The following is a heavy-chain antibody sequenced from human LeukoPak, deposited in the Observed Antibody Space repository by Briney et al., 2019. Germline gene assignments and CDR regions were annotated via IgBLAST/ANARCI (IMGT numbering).Heavy chain of an antibody. CDR1: GFTFSSYA. CDR3: AKGDEYCSGGSCYSDY. V-gene: IGHV3-23*01. Sequence: GGSLRLSXAASGFTFSSYAMSWVRQAPGKGLEWVSAISGSGGSTYYADSVKGRFTISRDNSKNTLYLQMNSLRAEDTAVYYCAKGDEYCSGGSCYSDYWGQGTLVTVSS. CDR2: ISGSGGST. D-gene: IGHD2-15*01. J-gene: IGHJ4*02.